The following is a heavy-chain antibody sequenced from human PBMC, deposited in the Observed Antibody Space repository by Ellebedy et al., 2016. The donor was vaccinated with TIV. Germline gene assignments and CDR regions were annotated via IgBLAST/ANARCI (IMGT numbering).Heavy chain of an antibody. D-gene: IGHD3-22*01. J-gene: IGHJ4*02. Sequence: GESLKISXAASGFTFSCYWMHWVRQAPGKGLEWVANINQDGSEIHYVDSVKGRFTISRDNAENSLYLQMNSLRAQDTAVYYCARAIGSGSSYWGQGTLVTVSS. CDR1: GFTFSCYW. CDR2: INQDGSEI. CDR3: ARAIGSGSSY. V-gene: IGHV3-7*01.